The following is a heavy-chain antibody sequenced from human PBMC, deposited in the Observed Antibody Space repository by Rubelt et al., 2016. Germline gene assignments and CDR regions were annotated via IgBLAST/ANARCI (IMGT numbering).Heavy chain of an antibody. J-gene: IGHJ6*02. CDR1: GGSFSGYY. V-gene: IGHV4-34*11. CDR2: IYYSGST. CDR3: ARGNYYYGMDV. Sequence: QVQLQQWGAGLLKPSETLSLTCAVYGGSFSGYYWSWIRQPPGKGLEWIGYIYYSGSTNYNPSLKSRVTISVDTSKNQFSLKLSSVTAADTAVYYCARGNYYYGMDVWGQGTTVTVSS.